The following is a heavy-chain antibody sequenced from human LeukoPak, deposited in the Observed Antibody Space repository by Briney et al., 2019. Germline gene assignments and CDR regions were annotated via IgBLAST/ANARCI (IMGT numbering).Heavy chain of an antibody. CDR1: GFTFSSYW. D-gene: IGHD6-19*01. Sequence: GGSLRLSCAASGFTFSSYWMHWVRQAPGKGLVWVSLISTDGSSTRYADSVKGRFTISRDNAKNTLYVQMNSLRAEDTAVYYCARDPGYSSGWDFDYWGQGILVTVPS. CDR2: ISTDGSST. CDR3: ARDPGYSSGWDFDY. V-gene: IGHV3-74*01. J-gene: IGHJ4*02.